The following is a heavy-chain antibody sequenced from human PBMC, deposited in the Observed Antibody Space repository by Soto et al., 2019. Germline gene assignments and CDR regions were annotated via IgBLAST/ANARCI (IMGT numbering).Heavy chain of an antibody. Sequence: SVKVSCKASGGTFSSYAISWVRQAPGQGLEWMGGIIPIFGTANYAQKFQGRVTITADKSTSTAYMELSSLRSEDTAVYYCARGSSWRSWFDPWGQGTLVTVSS. D-gene: IGHD6-13*01. J-gene: IGHJ5*02. CDR2: IIPIFGTA. CDR1: GGTFSSYA. V-gene: IGHV1-69*06. CDR3: ARGSSWRSWFDP.